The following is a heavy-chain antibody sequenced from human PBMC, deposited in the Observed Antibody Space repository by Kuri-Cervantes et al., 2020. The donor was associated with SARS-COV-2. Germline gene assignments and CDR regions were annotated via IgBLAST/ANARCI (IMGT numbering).Heavy chain of an antibody. V-gene: IGHV1-2*02. CDR3: ARDCSGTDCYVIVYGLSD. CDR2: INPNSGGT. D-gene: IGHD2-2*01. Sequence: ASVKVSCKASGYTFTGYYMHWVRQAPGQGLEWMGWINPNSGGTNYAQKFQGRVTMTRDTSISTAYMELSSLRSEDTAVYYCARDCSGTDCYVIVYGLSDWGQGTLVTVSS. CDR1: GYTFTGYY. J-gene: IGHJ4*02.